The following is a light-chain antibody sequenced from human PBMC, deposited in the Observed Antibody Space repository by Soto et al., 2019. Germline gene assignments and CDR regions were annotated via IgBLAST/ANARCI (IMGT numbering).Light chain of an antibody. CDR1: QSVSSY. J-gene: IGKJ1*01. CDR3: QRYGGPSWT. V-gene: IGKV3-20*01. CDR2: GAS. Sequence: EIVLTQSPAILSLSPGERATLSCRASQSVSSYLAWYQQKPGQAPRLLIFGASSRATGIPDKFSGSGSGTDFTLTISRLEPDDFAVYYCQRYGGPSWTFGQGTRVEIK.